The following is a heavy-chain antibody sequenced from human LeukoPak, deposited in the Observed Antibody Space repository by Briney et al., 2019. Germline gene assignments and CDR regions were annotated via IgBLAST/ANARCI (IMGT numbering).Heavy chain of an antibody. CDR1: GGSISSYY. CDR2: IYYSGST. J-gene: IGHJ4*02. Sequence: SETLSLTCTVSGGSISSYYWSWIRQPPGKGLEWIGYIYYSGSTNYIPSLKSRVTISVDTSKNQFSLKLSSVTAADTAVYYCARGSVVVPAALYYFDYWGQGTLVTVSS. CDR3: ARGSVVVPAALYYFDY. V-gene: IGHV4-59*01. D-gene: IGHD2-2*01.